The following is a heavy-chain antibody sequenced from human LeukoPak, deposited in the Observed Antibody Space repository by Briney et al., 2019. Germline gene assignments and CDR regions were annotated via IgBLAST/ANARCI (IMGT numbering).Heavy chain of an antibody. V-gene: IGHV4-61*01. J-gene: IGHJ4*02. CDR2: IYYSGST. Sequence: SETLSLTCTVSGGSISSSSYYWSWIRQPPGKGLEWIGYIYYSGSTNYNPSLKSRVTISVDTSKNQFSLKLSSVTAADTAVYYCARGRYCSGGSCYNDWGQGTLVTVSS. CDR1: GGSISSSSYY. CDR3: ARGRYCSGGSCYND. D-gene: IGHD2-15*01.